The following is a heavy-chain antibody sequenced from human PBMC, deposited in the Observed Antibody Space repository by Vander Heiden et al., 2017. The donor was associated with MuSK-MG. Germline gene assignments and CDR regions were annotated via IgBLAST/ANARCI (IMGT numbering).Heavy chain of an antibody. J-gene: IGHJ6*02. Sequence: QVQLVQSGAEVKKPGSSVKVSCKASGGTFSSYAISWVRQAPGQGLEWMGRIIPILGIANYAQKFQGRVTITADKSTSTAYMELSSLRSEDTAVYYCARGSYDSSGYYYYYYGMDVWGQGPTVTVSS. CDR1: GGTFSSYA. CDR3: ARGSYDSSGYYYYYYGMDV. CDR2: IIPILGIA. D-gene: IGHD3-22*01. V-gene: IGHV1-69*04.